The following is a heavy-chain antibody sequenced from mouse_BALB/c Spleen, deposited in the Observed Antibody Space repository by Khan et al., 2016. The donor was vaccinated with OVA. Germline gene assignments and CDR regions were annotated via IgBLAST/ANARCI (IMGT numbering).Heavy chain of an antibody. V-gene: IGHV14-1*02. J-gene: IGHJ3*01. D-gene: IGHD2-3*01. Sequence: VQLQQSGAELVRPGALVKLSCKASGFNIKDYYMHWVKQRPEKGLVWIGRIDPENGNTIYDPKFQGKASITSDTYSNTAYLQLSSLTSEDTAVDYCARDGYSPWFAYWGQGTLVTVSA. CDR1: GFNIKDYY. CDR2: IDPENGNT. CDR3: ARDGYSPWFAY.